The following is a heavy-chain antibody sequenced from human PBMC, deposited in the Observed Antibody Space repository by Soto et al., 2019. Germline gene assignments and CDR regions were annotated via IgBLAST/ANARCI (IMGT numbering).Heavy chain of an antibody. CDR3: ARMGHVPWRYCSGGSCPDNWFDP. CDR1: GYTFTSYG. V-gene: IGHV1-18*01. Sequence: QVQLVQSGAEVKKPGASVKVSCKASGYTFTSYGISWVRQAPGQGLEWMGWISAYNGNTNYAQKLQGRVTMTTDTSTSTXXMXLXTLRSDDTAVYYCARMGHVPWRYCSGGSCPDNWFDPWGQGTLVTVSS. CDR2: ISAYNGNT. J-gene: IGHJ5*02. D-gene: IGHD2-15*01.